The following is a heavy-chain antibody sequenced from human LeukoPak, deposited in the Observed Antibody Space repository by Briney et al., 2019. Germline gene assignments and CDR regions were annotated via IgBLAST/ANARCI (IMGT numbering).Heavy chain of an antibody. CDR3: ARGDFIAARPFDP. J-gene: IGHJ5*02. CDR2: ISSSGSTI. V-gene: IGHV3-11*01. Sequence: GGSLRLSCAASGFTFSDYYMSWIRQAPGKGLEWVSYISSSGSTIYYADSVEGRFTISRDNAKNSLYLQMNSLRAEDTAVYYCARGDFIAARPFDPWGQGTLVTVSS. D-gene: IGHD6-6*01. CDR1: GFTFSDYY.